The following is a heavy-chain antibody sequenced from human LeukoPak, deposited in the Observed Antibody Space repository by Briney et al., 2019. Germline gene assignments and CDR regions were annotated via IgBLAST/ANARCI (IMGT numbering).Heavy chain of an antibody. V-gene: IGHV4-39*07. CDR3: ARGKSRGLRGGYSYGTGNAFDI. D-gene: IGHD5-18*01. J-gene: IGHJ3*02. Sequence: SETLSLTCTVSGGSISSSNYYWGWIRQPPGKGLEWIGSIYYSGSTYYNPSLKSRFTISVDTSKNQFSLKLSSVTAADTAVYYCARGKSRGLRGGYSYGTGNAFDIWGQGTMVTVSS. CDR2: IYYSGST. CDR1: GGSISSSNYY.